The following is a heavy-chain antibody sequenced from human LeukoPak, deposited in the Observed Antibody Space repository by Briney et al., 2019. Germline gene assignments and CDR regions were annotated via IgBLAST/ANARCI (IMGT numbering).Heavy chain of an antibody. J-gene: IGHJ4*02. CDR3: AKLWAGYYFDY. D-gene: IGHD3-10*01. Sequence: GGSLRLSCAASGFNFSTYAMHWVRQAPGKGLEWVAVISYDGSNKYYADSVKGRFTISRDNSKNTLYLQMNSLRAEDTAVYYCAKLWAGYYFDYWGQGTLVTVSS. V-gene: IGHV3-30*18. CDR1: GFNFSTYA. CDR2: ISYDGSNK.